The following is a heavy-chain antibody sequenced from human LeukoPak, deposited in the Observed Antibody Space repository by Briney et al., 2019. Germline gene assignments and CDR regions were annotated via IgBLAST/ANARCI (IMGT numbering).Heavy chain of an antibody. CDR3: ARYGNGAWLAHYSFEI. V-gene: IGHV3-7*01. Sequence: GGSLRLSCAASGFTFSSYWMSWVRQAPGKGLEWVANINQGESEKYYVDSVKGRFAISRDNAKNSLYLQMNSLRDEDTAVYYCARYGNGAWLAHYSFEIWGQGTMVTVSS. CDR2: INQGESEK. CDR1: GFTFSSYW. D-gene: IGHD6-19*01. J-gene: IGHJ3*02.